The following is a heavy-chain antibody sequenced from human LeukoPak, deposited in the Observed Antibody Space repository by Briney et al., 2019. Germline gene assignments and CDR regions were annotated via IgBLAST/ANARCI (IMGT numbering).Heavy chain of an antibody. D-gene: IGHD1-26*01. J-gene: IGHJ6*03. V-gene: IGHV3-64*01. Sequence: GGSLRLSCAASGFTFSSYAMHWVRQAPGKGLEYVSAISSNGGSTYYANSVKGRFTISRDNSKNTLYLQMGSLRAEDMAVYYCARDKVGATLGYYYYYMDVWGKGTTVTVSS. CDR2: ISSNGGST. CDR3: ARDKVGATLGYYYYYMDV. CDR1: GFTFSSYA.